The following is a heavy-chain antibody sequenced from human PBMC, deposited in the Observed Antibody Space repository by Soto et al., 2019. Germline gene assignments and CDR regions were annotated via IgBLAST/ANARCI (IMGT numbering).Heavy chain of an antibody. CDR3: TTAHPRGPDY. J-gene: IGHJ4*02. CDR2: IRSKTDGGTI. V-gene: IGHV3-15*01. D-gene: IGHD5-12*01. Sequence: VGSLRLSCAASGLSFSNAWMNWVRQAPGKGLEWVGQIRSKTDGGTIFYPAPVKDRFIISRDDSRNTLYLQMNSLKTEDTAVYYCTTAHPRGPDYWGQGTLVTVSS. CDR1: GLSFSNAW.